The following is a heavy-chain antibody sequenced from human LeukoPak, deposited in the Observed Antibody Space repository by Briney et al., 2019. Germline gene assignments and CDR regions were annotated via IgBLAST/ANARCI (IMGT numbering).Heavy chain of an antibody. D-gene: IGHD3-22*01. CDR2: MNPNSGNT. Sequence: ASVKVSCKASGGTFSSYAINWVRQATGQGLEWMGWMNPNSGNTGYAQKFQGRVTMTRDTSTGTAYMELSSLRSEDTAVYYCVRAIGIEVPGAGYWGQGTLVTVSS. CDR3: VRAIGIEVPGAGY. CDR1: GGTFSSYA. V-gene: IGHV1-8*02. J-gene: IGHJ4*02.